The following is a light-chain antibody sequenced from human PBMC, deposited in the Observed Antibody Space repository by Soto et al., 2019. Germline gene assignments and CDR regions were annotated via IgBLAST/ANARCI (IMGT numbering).Light chain of an antibody. CDR2: INN. Sequence: QAVVTQPPSASGTPGQRVPLSCSGNSSNIGSNPVNWFQQVPGTAPKLLIYINNQRPSGVPARFSGPKSGTSASLAISGLQSEDEADYYCAAWDDSLNGVVFGGGTKLTVL. V-gene: IGLV1-44*01. J-gene: IGLJ2*01. CDR1: SSNIGSNP. CDR3: AAWDDSLNGVV.